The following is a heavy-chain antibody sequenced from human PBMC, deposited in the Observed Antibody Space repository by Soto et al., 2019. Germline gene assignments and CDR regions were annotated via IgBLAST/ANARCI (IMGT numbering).Heavy chain of an antibody. J-gene: IGHJ6*02. CDR1: GYTFTSYG. D-gene: IGHD3-10*01. V-gene: IGHV1-18*04. CDR2: ISGYNGNT. Sequence: QVQLVQSGAEVKKPGASVKVSCKASGYTFTSYGVSWVRQAPGQGLEWMGWISGYNGNTNYAQKLQGRVTMTTDTSTSTAYMELRSLRSDDTAGYYCARAGKYDYGSGSPYYYGMDVWGQGIKVTVYS. CDR3: ARAGKYDYGSGSPYYYGMDV.